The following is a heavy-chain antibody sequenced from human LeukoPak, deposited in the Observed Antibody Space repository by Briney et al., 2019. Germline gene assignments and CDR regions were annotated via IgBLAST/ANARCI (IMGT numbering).Heavy chain of an antibody. J-gene: IGHJ4*02. CDR2: VDLEDGDT. Sequence: ASVKVSCKASGYTFNDYYIHWVQQAPGKGLEWMGRVDLEDGDTIYAEKFQGRVTITADTSTDTAFMDLSSLTSFDTAVYYCARGSGSFDWLRSYFDFWGQGTLVSVSP. D-gene: IGHD3-9*01. V-gene: IGHV1-69-2*01. CDR1: GYTFNDYY. CDR3: ARGSGSFDWLRSYFDF.